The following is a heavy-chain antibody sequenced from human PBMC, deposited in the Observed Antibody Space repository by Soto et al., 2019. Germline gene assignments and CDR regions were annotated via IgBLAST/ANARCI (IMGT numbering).Heavy chain of an antibody. V-gene: IGHV4-39*07. Sequence: SETLSLTCSVSGDSISNSRFYWAWIRHPPGEGLEWIGSIYHTGNAYYNPSLKSRVTIFVDTSKNQFSLKLTSVTAADTAVYYCATAPGPYWGQGTLVTVSS. CDR3: ATAPGPY. CDR2: IYHTGNA. CDR1: GDSISNSRFY. D-gene: IGHD2-21*02. J-gene: IGHJ4*02.